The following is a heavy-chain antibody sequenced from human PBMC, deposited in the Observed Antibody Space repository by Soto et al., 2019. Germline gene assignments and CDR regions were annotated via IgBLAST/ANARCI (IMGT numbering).Heavy chain of an antibody. J-gene: IGHJ4*02. CDR2: INQDGSQE. D-gene: IGHD3-10*01. CDR1: GFSFSSYW. CDR3: AKAPRGSGRDYDFDY. V-gene: IGHV3-7*05. Sequence: EVQLVESGGGLVQPGGSLRLSCVASGFSFSSYWMSWVRQAPGKGLEWVANINQDGSQEYYVGSVQGRFTISRDNAKNSLYLQMNILRDEDTAVYYCAKAPRGSGRDYDFDYWGQGTLITVSS.